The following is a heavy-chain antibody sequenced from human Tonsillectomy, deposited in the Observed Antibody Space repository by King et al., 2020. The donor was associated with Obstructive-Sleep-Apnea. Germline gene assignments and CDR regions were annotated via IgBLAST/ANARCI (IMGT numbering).Heavy chain of an antibody. CDR3: ARHRGVEDYGGYGDYFDY. Sequence: HVQLQESGPGLVKPSETLSLTCTVSGDSISDYYWSWIRQPPGKGLEWIGYMYYSGNTNYNPSLKSRVTISVDTSKIQFSLRLSSVTAADTAVYYCARHRGVEDYGGYGDYFDYWGQGTPVTVSS. V-gene: IGHV4-59*08. D-gene: IGHD5-12*01. CDR2: MYYSGNT. CDR1: GDSISDYY. J-gene: IGHJ4*02.